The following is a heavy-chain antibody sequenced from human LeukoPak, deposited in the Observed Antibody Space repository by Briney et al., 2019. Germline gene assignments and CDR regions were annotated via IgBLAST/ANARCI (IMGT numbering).Heavy chain of an antibody. CDR2: IWYDGSNK. Sequence: GRSLRLSCAASGFTFSSHGMHWVRQAPGKGLEWVAVIWYDGSNKYYADSVKGRFTISRDNSKNTLYLQMNSLRAEDTAVYYCARDGYSSGWYGPDYWGQGTLVTVSS. J-gene: IGHJ4*02. V-gene: IGHV3-33*01. D-gene: IGHD6-19*01. CDR1: GFTFSSHG. CDR3: ARDGYSSGWYGPDY.